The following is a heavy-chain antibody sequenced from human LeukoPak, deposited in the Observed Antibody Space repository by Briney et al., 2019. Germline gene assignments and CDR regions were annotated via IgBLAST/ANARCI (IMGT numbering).Heavy chain of an antibody. V-gene: IGHV3-30-3*01. D-gene: IGHD3-9*01. Sequence: GGSLRLSCAASGFTFNRYAMHWVRQAPGKGLEWVAVISYDGSNKYYADSVKGRFTISRDNSKNTLYLQMNSLRAEDTAVYYCARDRTTKTGYKSYFDYWGQGTLVTVSP. J-gene: IGHJ4*02. CDR2: ISYDGSNK. CDR3: ARDRTTKTGYKSYFDY. CDR1: GFTFNRYA.